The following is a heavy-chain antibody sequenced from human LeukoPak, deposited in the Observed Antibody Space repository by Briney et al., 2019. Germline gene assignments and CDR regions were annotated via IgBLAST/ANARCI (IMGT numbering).Heavy chain of an antibody. D-gene: IGHD1-26*01. Sequence: SETLSLTCTVSGGSISSSSYYWGWIRQPPGKGLEWIGSIYYSGSTYYNPSLKSRVTISVDTSKNQFSLKLSSVTAADTAVYYCARRIRGRHVDYWGQGTLVTASS. CDR2: IYYSGST. CDR1: GGSISSSSYY. V-gene: IGHV4-39*01. CDR3: ARRIRGRHVDY. J-gene: IGHJ4*02.